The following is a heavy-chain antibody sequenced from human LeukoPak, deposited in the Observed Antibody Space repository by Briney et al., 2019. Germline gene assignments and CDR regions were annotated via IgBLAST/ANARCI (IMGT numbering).Heavy chain of an antibody. CDR1: GFTVSNNY. CDR3: ARGIDEWLYLNY. D-gene: IGHD3-3*01. Sequence: PGGSLRLSCAVSGFTVSNNYMSWVRQAPGKGLEWVSVIYSNGNTYFADSVKGRFTISRDNSKNTLYLQMNSLRAEDTAVYYCARGIDEWLYLNYWGQGALVTVSS. V-gene: IGHV3-66*01. CDR2: IYSNGNT. J-gene: IGHJ4*02.